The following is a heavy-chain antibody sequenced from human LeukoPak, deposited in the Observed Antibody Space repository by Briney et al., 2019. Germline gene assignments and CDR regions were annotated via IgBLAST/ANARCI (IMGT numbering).Heavy chain of an antibody. CDR3: ARGRGYFDWLLSSFDH. J-gene: IGHJ4*02. CDR1: GGSFSGYY. Sequence: SETLSLTCAVYGGSFSGYYWSWIRQPPGKGLEWIGEINHSGSTNYNPSLKSRVTISVDTSKNQFSLKLSSVTAADTAVYYCARGRGYFDWLLSSFDHWGQGTLVTVSS. D-gene: IGHD3-9*01. V-gene: IGHV4-34*01. CDR2: INHSGST.